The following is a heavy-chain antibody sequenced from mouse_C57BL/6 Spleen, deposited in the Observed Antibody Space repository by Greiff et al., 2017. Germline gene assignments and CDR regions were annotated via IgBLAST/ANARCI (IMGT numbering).Heavy chain of an antibody. J-gene: IGHJ1*03. CDR1: GYTFTSYW. Sequence: QFQLQQPGAELVPPGASVKVSCKASGYTFTSYWMHWVKQRPGQGLEWIGRLHPSDGDTNYNQKFTGKATLSVDKSTSTAYMHLSSLTSERSSVYDCARSYYGSSQALWYFDVWGTGTTVTVSS. D-gene: IGHD1-1*01. CDR2: LHPSDGDT. V-gene: IGHV1-74*01. CDR3: ARSYYGSSQALWYFDV.